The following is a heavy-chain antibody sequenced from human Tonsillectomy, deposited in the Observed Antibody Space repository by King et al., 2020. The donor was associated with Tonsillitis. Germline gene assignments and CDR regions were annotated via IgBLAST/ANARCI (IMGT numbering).Heavy chain of an antibody. CDR2: IYHSGIT. Sequence: VQLQQWGAGLLKPSETLSLTSAVYGGSFSGYYWSWIRQPPGKGLEGIGEIYHSGITNYNPSLKRRVTISLDTSKNQFSLKLSSVTAADTAVYYCARGKYDVWSGYPDYFDYWGQGTLVTVSS. CDR3: ARGKYDVWSGYPDYFDY. CDR1: GGSFSGYY. D-gene: IGHD3-3*01. V-gene: IGHV4-34*01. J-gene: IGHJ4*02.